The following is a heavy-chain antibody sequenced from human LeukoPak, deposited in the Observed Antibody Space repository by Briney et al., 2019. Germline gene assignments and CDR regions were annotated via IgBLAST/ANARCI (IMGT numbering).Heavy chain of an antibody. CDR3: ARGHAAPGDYYYYYGMDV. V-gene: IGHV4-59*01. D-gene: IGHD2-15*01. J-gene: IGHJ6*02. CDR2: IYYSGST. Sequence: SETLSLTCTVSGGSISSYYWSWIWQPPGKGLEWIGYIYYSGSTNYNPSLKSRVTISEDTSKNQFSLKLSSVTAADTAVYYCARGHAAPGDYYYYYGMDVWGQGTTVTVSS. CDR1: GGSISSYY.